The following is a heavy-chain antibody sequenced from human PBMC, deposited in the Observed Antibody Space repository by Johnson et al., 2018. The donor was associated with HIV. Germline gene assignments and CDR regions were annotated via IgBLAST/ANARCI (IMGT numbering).Heavy chain of an antibody. Sequence: QVQLVESGGGVVQPGRSLRLSCAASGFTFSSYPMHWVRQAPGKGLEWVAIISYDGSNKYYADSVKGRFTISRDNSENTLYLQMASLRAEDTAMYYCAIIPAGNSFAVWGQGTMVTVSS. CDR2: ISYDGSNK. V-gene: IGHV3-30*04. D-gene: IGHD2-21*01. J-gene: IGHJ3*01. CDR1: GFTFSSYP. CDR3: AIIPAGNSFAV.